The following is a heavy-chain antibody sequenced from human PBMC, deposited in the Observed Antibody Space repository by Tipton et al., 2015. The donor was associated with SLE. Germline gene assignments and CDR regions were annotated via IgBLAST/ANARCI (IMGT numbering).Heavy chain of an antibody. CDR2: IYHSGST. CDR1: GGSISSHY. Sequence: TLSLTCTVSGGSISSHYWSWIRQPPGKGLEWIGSIYHSGSTYYNPSLKSRVTISVDTSKNQFSLKLSSVTAADTAVYYCARERMEQLVRGMDVWGQGTTVTVSS. CDR3: ARERMEQLVRGMDV. J-gene: IGHJ6*02. V-gene: IGHV4-59*11. D-gene: IGHD6-13*01.